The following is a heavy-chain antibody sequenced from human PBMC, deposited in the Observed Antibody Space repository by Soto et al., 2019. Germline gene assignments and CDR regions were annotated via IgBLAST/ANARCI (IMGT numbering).Heavy chain of an antibody. Sequence: QVQLAQSGAEVKKPGASVKVSCKASGYTFTSYAIHWVRQAPGRRLEWMGWINAGNGNTKFSQKFQHRVTITTDTSASTAYMELSSLRPEDTAVYYCARDGAVAGDSNFDYWGQGTLVTVSS. CDR1: GYTFTSYA. D-gene: IGHD6-19*01. CDR3: ARDGAVAGDSNFDY. CDR2: INAGNGNT. V-gene: IGHV1-3*01. J-gene: IGHJ4*02.